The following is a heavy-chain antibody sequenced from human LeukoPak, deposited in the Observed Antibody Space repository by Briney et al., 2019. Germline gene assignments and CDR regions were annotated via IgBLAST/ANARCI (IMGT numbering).Heavy chain of an antibody. CDR1: GYTFTSYG. CDR3: AVYYYDSSGYYGSFDY. J-gene: IGHJ4*02. V-gene: IGHV1-18*01. CDR2: ISAYNGNT. Sequence: GASVKVSCKASGYTFTSYGISWVRQAPGQGLEWMGWISAYNGNTNYAQKLQGGVTMTTDTSTSTAYMELRSLRSDDTAVYYCAVYYYDSSGYYGSFDYWGQGTLVTVSS. D-gene: IGHD3-22*01.